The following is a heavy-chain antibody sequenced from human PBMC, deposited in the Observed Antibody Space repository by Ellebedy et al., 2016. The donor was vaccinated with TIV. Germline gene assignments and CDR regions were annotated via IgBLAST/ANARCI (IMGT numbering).Heavy chain of an antibody. D-gene: IGHD3-10*01. Sequence: GGSLRLXCAASGFTFSDYWMSWVRQAPGKGLVWVSRINSDGSNTNYADSVKGRFTISRDNAKNTLYLQMNSLRAEDTAVYYCANIRGAMIWGQGILVTVSA. J-gene: IGHJ4*02. CDR1: GFTFSDYW. CDR2: INSDGSNT. CDR3: ANIRGAMI. V-gene: IGHV3-74*01.